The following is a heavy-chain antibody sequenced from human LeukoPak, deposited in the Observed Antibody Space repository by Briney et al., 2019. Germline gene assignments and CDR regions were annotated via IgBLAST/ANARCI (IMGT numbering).Heavy chain of an antibody. D-gene: IGHD2-2*01. CDR2: IYYSGST. CDR3: ARASGDKCSSTSCPYFDY. J-gene: IGHJ4*02. Sequence: PSETLSLTCTVSGGSISSYYWSWIQQPPGKGLEWIGYIYYSGSTNYNPSLKSRVTISVDTSKNQFSLKLSSVTAADTAVYYCARASGDKCSSTSCPYFDYWGQGTLVTVSS. V-gene: IGHV4-59*01. CDR1: GGSISSYY.